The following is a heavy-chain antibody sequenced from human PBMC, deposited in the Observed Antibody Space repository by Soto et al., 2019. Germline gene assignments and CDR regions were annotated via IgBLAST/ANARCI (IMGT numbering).Heavy chain of an antibody. V-gene: IGHV4-39*01. CDR2: IYYSGST. CDR3: ARYASSPRVRGVIGYYYYGMDV. CDR1: GGSISSSSYY. D-gene: IGHD3-10*01. Sequence: SETLSLTCTVSGGSISSSSYYWGWIRQPPGKGLEWIGSIYYSGSTYYNPSLKSRVTISVDTSKNQFSLKLSSVTAADTAVYYCARYASSPRVRGVIGYYYYGMDVWGQGTTVTVSS. J-gene: IGHJ6*02.